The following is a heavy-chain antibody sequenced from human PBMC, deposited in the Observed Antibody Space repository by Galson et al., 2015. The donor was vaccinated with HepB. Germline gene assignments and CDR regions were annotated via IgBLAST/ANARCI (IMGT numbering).Heavy chain of an antibody. CDR1: GFTFSSYA. J-gene: IGHJ6*02. CDR2: ISYDGSNK. D-gene: IGHD3-3*01. V-gene: IGHV3-30-3*01. CDR3: ARDHGRYYDFWSGFVSPGRYYYYGMDV. Sequence: SLRLSCAASGFTFSSYAMHWVRQAPGKGLEWVAVISYDGSNKYYADCVKGRFTISRDNSKNTLYLQMNSLRAEDTAVYYCARDHGRYYDFWSGFVSPGRYYYYGMDVWGQGTTVTVSS.